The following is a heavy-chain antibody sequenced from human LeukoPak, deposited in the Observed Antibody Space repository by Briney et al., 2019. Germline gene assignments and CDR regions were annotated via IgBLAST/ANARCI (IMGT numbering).Heavy chain of an antibody. J-gene: IGHJ5*02. CDR2: IFYSGST. CDR1: GGSISSSSYW. Sequence: SETLSLTCTVSGGSISSSSYWWGWIRQPPGKGLEWIGSIFYSGSTYYNPSLKSRVTISVDTSMNQFSLKLSSVTAADTAVYYCARRPPAGGTDWFDPWGQGTLVTVSS. CDR3: ARRPPAGGTDWFDP. V-gene: IGHV4-39*01. D-gene: IGHD2-8*02.